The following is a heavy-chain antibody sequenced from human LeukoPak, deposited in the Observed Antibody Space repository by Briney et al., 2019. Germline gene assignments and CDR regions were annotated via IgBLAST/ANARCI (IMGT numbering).Heavy chain of an antibody. CDR1: GYTFTSYG. D-gene: IGHD6-6*01. CDR3: ARAGMSIAARPAKCLDY. J-gene: IGHJ4*02. V-gene: IGHV1-18*01. Sequence: ASVKVSCKASGYTFTSYGISWVRQAPGQGLEGMGWISAYNGNTNYAQKLQGRVTMTTDTSTSTAYMELRSLRSDDTAVYYCARAGMSIAARPAKCLDYWGQGTLVTVSS. CDR2: ISAYNGNT.